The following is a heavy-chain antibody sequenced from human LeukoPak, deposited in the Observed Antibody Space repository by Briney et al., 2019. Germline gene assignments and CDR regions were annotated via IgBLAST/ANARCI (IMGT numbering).Heavy chain of an antibody. CDR2: ISPVKNTI. V-gene: IGHV3-48*01. D-gene: IGHD3-3*01. Sequence: GGSLRLSCAASGFTFSSYSINWVRQTPGKGLEWISYISPVKNTIYYADSVKGRFTISRDDAKNSLDLQMNSLRAEDTAVYYCARESDRHHDLWSGYLALDYWGQGTRVTVSS. CDR1: GFTFSSYS. J-gene: IGHJ4*02. CDR3: ARESDRHHDLWSGYLALDY.